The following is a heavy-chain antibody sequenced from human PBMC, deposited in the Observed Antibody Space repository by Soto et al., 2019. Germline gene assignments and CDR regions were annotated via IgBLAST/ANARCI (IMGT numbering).Heavy chain of an antibody. Sequence: SETLSLTCTVSSGSISTSGYYWGWIRQPPGTGLEWIGGISYSGSTYYNPSLKSRVTMSVDTSKNQFSLKLSSVTAADTAVYYCAREERGYSYTYVGGYWGQGTLVTVSS. V-gene: IGHV4-39*02. J-gene: IGHJ4*02. CDR1: SGSISTSGYY. D-gene: IGHD5-18*01. CDR3: AREERGYSYTYVGGY. CDR2: ISYSGST.